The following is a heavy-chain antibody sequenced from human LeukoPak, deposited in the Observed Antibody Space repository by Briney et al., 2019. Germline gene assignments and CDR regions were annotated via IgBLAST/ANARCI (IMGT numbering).Heavy chain of an antibody. J-gene: IGHJ4*02. CDR2: INPNSGGT. V-gene: IGHV1-2*02. CDR1: GYTFTGYY. Sequence: ASVKVSCKASGYTFTGYYMHWVRQAPGQGLEWMGWINPNSGGTNYAQKFQGRVTMTRDTSISTAYMELSRLGSDDTAVYYCARDLYYYDSSGYLIWGQGTLVTVSS. D-gene: IGHD3-22*01. CDR3: ARDLYYYDSSGYLI.